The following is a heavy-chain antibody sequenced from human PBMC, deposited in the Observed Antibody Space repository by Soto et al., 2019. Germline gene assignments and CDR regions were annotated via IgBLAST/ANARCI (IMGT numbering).Heavy chain of an antibody. CDR2: TYDTGNT. V-gene: IGHV4-59*12. CDR3: ARVPPGYSYGLDY. D-gene: IGHD5-18*01. J-gene: IGHJ4*02. Sequence: SETLSLTCIVSGVSISSYFWSWIRQPPGKGLEWIGYTYDTGNTNYNPSLNSRVSISIDTSRNHFSLKVNSVTAGDTAVYYCARVPPGYSYGLDYWGQGTLVTVSS. CDR1: GVSISSYF.